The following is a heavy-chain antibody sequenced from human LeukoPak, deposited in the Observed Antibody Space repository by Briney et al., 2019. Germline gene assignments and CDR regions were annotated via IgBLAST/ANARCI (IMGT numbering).Heavy chain of an antibody. CDR2: ISYDGSNK. CDR3: AKDKKMQLWTDDYYYGMDV. J-gene: IGHJ6*02. Sequence: GGSLRLSCAASGFTFSSYGMHWVRQAPGKGLEWVAVISYDGSNKYYADSVKGRFTISRDNSKNTLYLQMNSLRAEDTAVYYCAKDKKMQLWTDDYYYGMDVWGQGTTVTVSS. V-gene: IGHV3-30*18. D-gene: IGHD5-18*01. CDR1: GFTFSSYG.